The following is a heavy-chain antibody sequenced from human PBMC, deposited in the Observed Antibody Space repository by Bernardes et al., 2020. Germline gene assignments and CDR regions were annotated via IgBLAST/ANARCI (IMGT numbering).Heavy chain of an antibody. V-gene: IGHV3-30-3*01. CDR3: ARDWSWYYFDY. Sequence: GGSPRLSRAAPGFTFSSYSMHWVRQAPGQGLEWVAGISYDGSNKYYADSVKGRFTISRDNSKNTLYLQMNSLRAEDTAVYYCARDWSWYYFDYWGQGTLVTVSS. CDR2: ISYDGSNK. CDR1: GFTFSSYS. D-gene: IGHD6-13*01. J-gene: IGHJ4*02.